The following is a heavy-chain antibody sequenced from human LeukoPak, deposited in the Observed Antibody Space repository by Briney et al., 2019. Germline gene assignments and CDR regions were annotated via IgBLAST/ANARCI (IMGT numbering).Heavy chain of an antibody. CDR3: ARGAYYDSSGYYYVSGAFDI. D-gene: IGHD3-22*01. CDR1: GGSISSSIYY. CDR2: IYYSGST. J-gene: IGHJ3*02. V-gene: IGHV4-39*01. Sequence: PSETLSLTGTVSGGSISSSIYYWGWIRQPPGKGLEWIGSIYYSGSTYYNPSLKSRVTISVDTSKNQFSLKLSSVTAAGTAVYYCARGAYYDSSGYYYVSGAFDIWGQGTMVTVSS.